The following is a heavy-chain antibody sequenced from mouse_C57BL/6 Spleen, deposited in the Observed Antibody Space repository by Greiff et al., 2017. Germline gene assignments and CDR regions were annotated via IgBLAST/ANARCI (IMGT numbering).Heavy chain of an antibody. CDR1: GFSLTSYG. D-gene: IGHD4-1*01. Sequence: QVQLQQSGPGLVQPSQSLSITCTVSGFSLTSYGVHWVRQSPGKGLEWLGVIWRGGSTDYNAAFMSRLNITKNNSKSQVFFKMTGLQADDTAIYYWANWDEYAMDYWGQGASVTVS. CDR2: IWRGGST. CDR3: ANWDEYAMDY. V-gene: IGHV2-5*01. J-gene: IGHJ4*01.